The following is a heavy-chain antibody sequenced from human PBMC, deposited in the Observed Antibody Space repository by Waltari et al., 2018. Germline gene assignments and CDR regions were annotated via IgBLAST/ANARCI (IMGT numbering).Heavy chain of an antibody. D-gene: IGHD4-17*01. V-gene: IGHV1-46*01. J-gene: IGHJ4*02. Sequence: NWGLQAPGHGPEWMGVINTRRGTTRYAQMFQGKVIMTRDTPTSTVYMGLSSLTADDTAVYYCSREEGPYGDHLDFWGQGTPVTVSS. CDR3: SREEGPYGDHLDF. CDR2: INTRRGTT.